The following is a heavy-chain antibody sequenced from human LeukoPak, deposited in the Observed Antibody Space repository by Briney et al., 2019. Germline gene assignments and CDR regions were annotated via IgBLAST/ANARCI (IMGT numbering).Heavy chain of an antibody. Sequence: GGSLRLSCAVSGFTFSSYTMNWVRQAPGKGLEWVSSISTSSSYTPYADSVKGRFTISRDDAENSLFLQMNSLRAEDTAVYYCARSIIYFDYWGQGALVTVSS. V-gene: IGHV3-21*01. CDR1: GFTFSSYT. J-gene: IGHJ4*02. CDR2: ISTSSSYT. CDR3: ARSIIYFDY. D-gene: IGHD3-10*01.